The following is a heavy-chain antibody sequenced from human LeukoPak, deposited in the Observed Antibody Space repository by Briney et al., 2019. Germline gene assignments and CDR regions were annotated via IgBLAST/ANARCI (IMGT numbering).Heavy chain of an antibody. J-gene: IGHJ4*02. CDR3: ARDGIAVAANKDY. CDR2: IIPILGIA. Sequence: ASVKVSCKASGGTFSSYAISWVRQAPGQGLEWMGRIIPILGIANYAQKFQGRVTITADKSTSTAYMELSSLRSEDTAVYYCARDGIAVAANKDYWGQGTLVTVSS. V-gene: IGHV1-69*04. CDR1: GGTFSSYA. D-gene: IGHD6-19*01.